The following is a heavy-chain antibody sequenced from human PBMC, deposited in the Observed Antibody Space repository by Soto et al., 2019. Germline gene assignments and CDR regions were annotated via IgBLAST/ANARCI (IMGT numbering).Heavy chain of an antibody. CDR2: IYYSGST. CDR1: GGSISSGGYY. CDR3: AREAAAGSVWFDP. J-gene: IGHJ5*02. Sequence: PSETLSLTCTVSGGSISSGGYYWSWIRQHPGKGLEWIGYIYYSGSTYYNPSLKSRVTISVDTSKNQFSLKLSSVTAADTAVYYCAREAAAGSVWFDPWGQGTLVTVSS. D-gene: IGHD6-13*01. V-gene: IGHV4-31*03.